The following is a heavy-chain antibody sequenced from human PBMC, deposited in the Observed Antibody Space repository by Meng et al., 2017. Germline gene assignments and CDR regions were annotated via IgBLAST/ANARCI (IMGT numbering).Heavy chain of an antibody. CDR1: GGAFSGYS. V-gene: IGHV4-34*01. CDR2: INHSGST. CDR3: ASSGYSYGYRFDY. J-gene: IGHJ4*02. D-gene: IGHD5-18*01. Sequence: VLLTPWGGVLLTHVQALSRTCAVYGGAFSGYSWSWTRQPPGKGLEWIGEINHSGSTNYNPSLKSRVTISVDTSKNQFSLKLSSVTAADTAVYYCASSGYSYGYRFDYWGQGTLVTVSS.